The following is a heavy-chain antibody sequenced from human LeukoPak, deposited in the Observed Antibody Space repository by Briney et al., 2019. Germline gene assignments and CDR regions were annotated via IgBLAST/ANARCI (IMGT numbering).Heavy chain of an antibody. CDR1: GYTFTRFG. D-gene: IGHD6-6*01. V-gene: IGHV1-18*01. CDR2: ISAYNGNT. CDR3: ARDGYSSSSQENWFDP. J-gene: IGHJ5*02. Sequence: ASVKVSCKASGYTFTRFGMAWVRQAPGQGLEWMGWISAYNGNTNYAQKLQGRVTMTTDTSTSTAYMELRSLRSDDTAVYYCARDGYSSSSQENWFDPWGQGTLVTVSS.